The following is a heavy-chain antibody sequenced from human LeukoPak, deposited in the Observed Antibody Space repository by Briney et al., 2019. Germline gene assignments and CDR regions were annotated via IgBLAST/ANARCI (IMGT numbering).Heavy chain of an antibody. CDR3: AGGPTTGYYYYMDV. Sequence: SETLSLTCTVSGGSISSGSYYWSWIRQPAGKGLEWIGRIYTSGSTNYNPSLKSRVTTSVDTSKNQFSLKLSSVTAADTAVYYCAGGPTTGYYYYMDVWGKGTTVTVSS. D-gene: IGHD3-9*01. CDR1: GGSISSGSYY. CDR2: IYTSGST. V-gene: IGHV4-61*02. J-gene: IGHJ6*03.